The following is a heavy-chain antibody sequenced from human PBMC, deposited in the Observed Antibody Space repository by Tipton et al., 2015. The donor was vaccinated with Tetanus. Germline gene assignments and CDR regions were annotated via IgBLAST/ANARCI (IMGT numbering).Heavy chain of an antibody. J-gene: IGHJ5*02. D-gene: IGHD5-18*01. CDR1: GFTFDDYA. CDR2: ISWNSGSI. V-gene: IGHV3-9*01. CDR3: AKALSHVDTVSWFDP. Sequence: SLRLSCAASGFTFDDYAMHWVRQAPGKGLEWVSGISWNSGSIGYADSVKGRFTISRDNAKNSLYLQMNSLRAEDTALYYCAKALSHVDTVSWFDPWGQGTLVTVSS.